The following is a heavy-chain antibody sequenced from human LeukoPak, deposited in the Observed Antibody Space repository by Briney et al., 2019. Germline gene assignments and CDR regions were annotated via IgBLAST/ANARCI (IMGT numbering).Heavy chain of an antibody. CDR1: GYTFTSYG. Sequence: ASVKVSCKVSGYTFTSYGINWVRQAPGQGLEWMGWIRTYNGNTNYAQKFQGRVTMTTDTSTSTAYMELRSLRSDDKAVYFCARGGSRVTTINILDYWGQGTLVTVSS. D-gene: IGHD5-24*01. CDR3: ARGGSRVTTINILDY. CDR2: IRTYNGNT. J-gene: IGHJ4*02. V-gene: IGHV1-18*01.